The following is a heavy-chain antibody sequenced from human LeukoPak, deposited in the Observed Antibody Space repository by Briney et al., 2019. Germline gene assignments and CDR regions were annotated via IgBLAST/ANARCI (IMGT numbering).Heavy chain of an antibody. CDR2: INAGNGNT. D-gene: IGHD2-2*01. Sequence: VASVKVSCKASGYTFTSYAMHWVRQAPGQRLEWMGWINAGNGNTKYSQKFQGRVTITRDTSASTAYMELSSLRSEDTAVYYCARSCSSTSCLPFDYWGQGTLVTVSP. CDR1: GYTFTSYA. V-gene: IGHV1-3*01. J-gene: IGHJ4*02. CDR3: ARSCSSTSCLPFDY.